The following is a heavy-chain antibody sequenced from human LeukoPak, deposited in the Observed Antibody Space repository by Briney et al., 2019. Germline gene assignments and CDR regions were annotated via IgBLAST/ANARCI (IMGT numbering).Heavy chain of an antibody. J-gene: IGHJ4*02. CDR2: INSDGSST. CDR1: GFTFSSYW. CDR3: ASPPEFDPYPYFDY. D-gene: IGHD3-9*01. Sequence: QPGGSLRLSCAASGFTFSSYWMHWVRQAPGKGLAWVSRINSDGSSTSYADSVKGRFTISRDNAKNTLYLQMNSLRAEDTAVYYCASPPEFDPYPYFDYWGQGTLVTVSS. V-gene: IGHV3-74*01.